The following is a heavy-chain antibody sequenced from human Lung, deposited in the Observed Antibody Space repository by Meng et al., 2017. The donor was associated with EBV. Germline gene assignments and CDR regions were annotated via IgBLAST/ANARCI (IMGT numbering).Heavy chain of an antibody. J-gene: IGHJ5*02. D-gene: IGHD3-10*01. CDR3: ATTTVRGVNWIDP. V-gene: IGHV4-30-2*05. Sequence: QLQLQESGSGLVKPSQTLSLTCAVSGGSISSGGYSWSWIRQPPGKGLEWIGYIYYSGSTYYNPSLKSRVTISVDTSKNQFSLNLTFVTAADTAVYYCATTTVRGVNWIDPWGQGTLVTVSS. CDR1: GGSISSGGYS. CDR2: IYYSGST.